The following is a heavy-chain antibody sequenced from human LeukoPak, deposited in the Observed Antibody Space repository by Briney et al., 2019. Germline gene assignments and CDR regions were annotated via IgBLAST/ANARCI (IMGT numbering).Heavy chain of an antibody. CDR3: ARVAGSGWFDY. CDR1: GFTFSSYA. V-gene: IGHV3-7*01. CDR2: IKQDGSEK. D-gene: IGHD6-19*01. J-gene: IGHJ4*02. Sequence: GGSLRLSCAASGFTFSSYAMSWVRQAPGKGLEWLANIKQDGSEKYYVDSVKGRFTISRDDAKNSLYLQMNSLRAEDTAVYYCARVAGSGWFDYWGQGTLVTVSS.